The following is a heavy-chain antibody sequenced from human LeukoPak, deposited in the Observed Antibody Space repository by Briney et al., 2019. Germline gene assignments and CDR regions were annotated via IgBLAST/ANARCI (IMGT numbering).Heavy chain of an antibody. CDR2: IYYSGST. Sequence: SETLSLTCIVSGGSISSSSYYWGWIRQPPGRGLEWIGSIYYSGSTYYNPSLKSRVTISVDTSKNQFSLKLSSVTAADTAVYYCARRGSGWYEGDYWGQGTLVTVSS. CDR1: GGSISSSSYY. D-gene: IGHD6-19*01. V-gene: IGHV4-39*01. CDR3: ARRGSGWYEGDY. J-gene: IGHJ4*02.